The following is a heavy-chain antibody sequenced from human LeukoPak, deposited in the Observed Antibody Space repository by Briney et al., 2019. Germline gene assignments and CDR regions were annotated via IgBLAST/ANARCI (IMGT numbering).Heavy chain of an antibody. CDR1: GFPFASHG. CDR3: ATPKDFWNGYDYYMDV. J-gene: IGHJ6*03. CDR2: IRSDGSSK. Sequence: GGSLRLSCAASGFPFASHGMHWVRQAPGKGLEWVAFIRSDGSSKYYVDSVKDRFTISRDNTKRTLFLQMNSLRAEDTAVYYCATPKDFWNGYDYYMDVWGKGTTVTVSS. V-gene: IGHV3-30*02. D-gene: IGHD3-3*01.